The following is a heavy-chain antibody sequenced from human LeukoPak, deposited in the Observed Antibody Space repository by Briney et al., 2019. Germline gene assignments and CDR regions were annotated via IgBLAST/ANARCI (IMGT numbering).Heavy chain of an antibody. V-gene: IGHV1-46*01. CDR2: INPSDGST. J-gene: IGHJ4*02. Sequence: ASVKVSCKASGYTFAGYHIHWVRRAPGQGLEWMGIINPSDGSTSYAQEFQDRVILISDTSARTVYMELRSLRFEDKAEYYCARENVADSSGWSHFDYWGQGTLVIVSS. D-gene: IGHD6-19*01. CDR3: ARENVADSSGWSHFDY. CDR1: GYTFAGYH.